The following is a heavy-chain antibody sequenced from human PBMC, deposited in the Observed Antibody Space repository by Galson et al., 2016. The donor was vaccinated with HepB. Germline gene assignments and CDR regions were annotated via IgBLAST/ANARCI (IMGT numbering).Heavy chain of an antibody. D-gene: IGHD1-7*01. Sequence: SVKVSCKASGYTFTTYGISWVRQAPGQGLEWMGWISTYSGDTNHAQELQGRVTMTTDRSTNTAYMELRNLKSDDTAAYYCVRDRDRTLDYWGQGTLVTVSS. V-gene: IGHV1-18*01. CDR2: ISTYSGDT. CDR1: GYTFTTYG. J-gene: IGHJ4*02. CDR3: VRDRDRTLDY.